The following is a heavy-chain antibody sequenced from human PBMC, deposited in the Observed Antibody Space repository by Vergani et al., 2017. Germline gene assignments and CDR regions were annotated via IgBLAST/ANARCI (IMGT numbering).Heavy chain of an antibody. CDR1: GYTFTSYG. CDR2: ISAFSGHT. D-gene: IGHD3-10*01. V-gene: IGHV1-18*01. J-gene: IGHJ4*02. CDR3: AISRGKSPGGYLDY. Sequence: QVQVVQSGAELKKPGASVKLSCKTSGYTFTSYGVTWVRQAPGQGLEWVGWISAFSGHTNYTHNLKDRVTMTTDTSTNTAYMEVRNLRSDDTALYFCAISRGKSPGGYLDYWGQGALVTVSS.